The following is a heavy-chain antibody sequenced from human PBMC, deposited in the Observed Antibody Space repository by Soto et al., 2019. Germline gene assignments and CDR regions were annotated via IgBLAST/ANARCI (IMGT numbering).Heavy chain of an antibody. CDR3: VLSPADFRYGLDV. J-gene: IGHJ6*02. CDR2: INPNTAVT. D-gene: IGHD2-21*02. Sequence: QAQLVQSGADVKKPGASVKVSCKASGYSFTDHYMHWVRQAPGQALEWLGWINPNTAVTHFAQKCHGWVTMTRDTSINTDYMELTRMKSDDTAFYYCVLSPADFRYGLDVWGQGTTVTASS. V-gene: IGHV1-2*04. CDR1: GYSFTDHY.